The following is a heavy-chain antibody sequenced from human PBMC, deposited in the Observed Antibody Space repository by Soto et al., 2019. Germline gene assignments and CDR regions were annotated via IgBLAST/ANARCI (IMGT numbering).Heavy chain of an antibody. CDR1: SFTFSTYW. D-gene: IGHD6-25*01. CDR3: ARDLGLVAAGRGYYFYYGMDV. V-gene: IGHV3-7*03. J-gene: IGHJ6*02. Sequence: PGGSLRLSCAASSFTFSTYWMNWVRQAPGKGLEWVANIKQDGSETYYLDSVKGRFTISRDNAKNSLFLQMNSLRAEDTAVYYCARDLGLVAAGRGYYFYYGMDVWGQGTTVTVSS. CDR2: IKQDGSET.